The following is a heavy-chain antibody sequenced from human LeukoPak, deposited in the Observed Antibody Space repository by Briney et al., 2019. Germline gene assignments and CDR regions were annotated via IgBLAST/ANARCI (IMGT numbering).Heavy chain of an antibody. CDR2: TYYRSQWYN. CDR1: GDSVSSNTAA. J-gene: IGHJ4*02. Sequence: SQTLSHTCATSGDSVSSNTAAWNWIRQSPSRGLEWLGRTYYRSQWYNDYAVSVKSRITINPDTSKNQFSLQLNSVTPEDTAVYYCARVTVTTLENWGQGTLVTVSS. D-gene: IGHD4-17*01. V-gene: IGHV6-1*01. CDR3: ARVTVTTLEN.